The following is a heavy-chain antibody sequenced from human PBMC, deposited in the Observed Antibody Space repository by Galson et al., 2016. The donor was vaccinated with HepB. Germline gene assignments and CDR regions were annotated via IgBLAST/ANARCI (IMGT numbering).Heavy chain of an antibody. CDR3: VRGMSYSIY. V-gene: IGHV3-7*03. D-gene: IGHD6-13*01. CDR2: IKEDGSEK. J-gene: IGHJ4*02. CDR1: GFTFGSYW. Sequence: SLRLSCAPSGFTFGSYWMTWVRQTLGKGLEWVGNIKEDGSEKYYADSVKGRFTISRDNARNSLYLQMSSLRVDDSDLYYCVRGMSYSIYWGQGTLVTVSS.